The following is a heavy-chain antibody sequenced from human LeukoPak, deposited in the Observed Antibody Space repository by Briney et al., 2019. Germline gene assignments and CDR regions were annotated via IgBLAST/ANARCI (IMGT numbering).Heavy chain of an antibody. CDR1: GFTFSSYG. CDR3: SYSSGWGGDYYFDY. J-gene: IGHJ4*02. CDR2: ISYDGSNK. D-gene: IGHD6-19*01. V-gene: IGHV3-30*03. Sequence: GGSLRLSCAASGFTFSSYGMHWVRQAPGKGLEWVAFISYDGSNKYYADSVKGRFTISRDNSKNMLYLQMNSLRAEDTAVYYCSYSSGWGGDYYFDYWGQGTLVTVSS.